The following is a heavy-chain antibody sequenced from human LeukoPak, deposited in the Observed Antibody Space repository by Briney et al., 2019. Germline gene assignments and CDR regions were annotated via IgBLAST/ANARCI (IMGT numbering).Heavy chain of an antibody. J-gene: IGHJ6*03. V-gene: IGHV4-59*01. CDR3: ARGHETMVRGDNYYYMDV. D-gene: IGHD3-10*01. CDR2: IIHSGST. CDR1: GGSISSYY. Sequence: SETLSLTCTVSGGSISSYYWSWIRQTPGKGLEWIGYIIHSGSTDYNPSLKSRVTISIDTSKNQFSLKLSSVTAADTAVYYCARGHETMVRGDNYYYMDVWGKGTTVTVSS.